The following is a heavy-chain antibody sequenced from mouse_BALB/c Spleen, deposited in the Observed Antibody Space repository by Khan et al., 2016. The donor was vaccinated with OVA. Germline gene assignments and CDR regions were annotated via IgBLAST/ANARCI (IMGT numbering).Heavy chain of an antibody. CDR3: ARDSNFDY. CDR2: ISSGSSSI. V-gene: IGHV5-17*02. J-gene: IGHJ2*01. Sequence: EVQLVESGGGLVQPGGSRKLSCAASGFTFSRFGMHWVRQAPEKGLEWVAYISSGSSSIYYADTVKGRFTISRDNHKNTLFLQMNSLRSEEMARYYCARDSNFDYWGQGTTLTVSS. CDR1: GFTFSRFG.